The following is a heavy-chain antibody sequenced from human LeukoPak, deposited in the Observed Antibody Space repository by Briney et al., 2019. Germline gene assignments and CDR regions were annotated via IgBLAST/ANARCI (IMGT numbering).Heavy chain of an antibody. V-gene: IGHV3-23*01. CDR2: ISGSGGST. D-gene: IGHD3-22*01. CDR3: ARLFSDYYDSSGYQRLLDYFDY. J-gene: IGHJ4*02. CDR1: GFTFSSYA. Sequence: GGSLRLSCAASGFTFSSYAMSWVRQAPGKGLEWVSAISGSGGSTYYADSVKGGFTISRDNSKNTLYLQMNSLRAEDTAVYYCARLFSDYYDSSGYQRLLDYFDYWGQGTLVTVSS.